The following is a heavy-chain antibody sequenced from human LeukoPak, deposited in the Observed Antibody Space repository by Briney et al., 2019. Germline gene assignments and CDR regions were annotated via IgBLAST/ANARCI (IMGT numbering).Heavy chain of an antibody. D-gene: IGHD3-3*01. CDR1: GGSFSGYY. CDR2: INHSGST. CDR3: ARAPYYDFWSGYYPPYDYVWGSYPPPRSFDY. J-gene: IGHJ4*02. Sequence: KTSETLSLTCAVYGGSFSGYYWSWIRQPPGKGLEWIGEINHSGSTNYNPSLKSRVTISVDKSKNQFSLKLSSVTAADTAVYYCARAPYYDFWSGYYPPYDYVWGSYPPPRSFDYWGQGTLVTVSS. V-gene: IGHV4-34*01.